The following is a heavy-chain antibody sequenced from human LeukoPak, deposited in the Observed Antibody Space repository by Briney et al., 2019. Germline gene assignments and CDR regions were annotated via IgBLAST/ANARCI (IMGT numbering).Heavy chain of an antibody. V-gene: IGHV3-74*01. CDR3: ARAVRGYCSGGSCYALDY. Sequence: PGGSLRLSCAGSGFTFSSYWMHWVRQAPGKGLVWVSRINSDGSSTSYADSVKGRFTISRDNAKNTLYLQMNSLRAEDTAVYYCARAVRGYCSGGSCYALDYWGQGTLVTVSS. CDR1: GFTFSSYW. CDR2: INSDGSST. D-gene: IGHD2-15*01. J-gene: IGHJ4*02.